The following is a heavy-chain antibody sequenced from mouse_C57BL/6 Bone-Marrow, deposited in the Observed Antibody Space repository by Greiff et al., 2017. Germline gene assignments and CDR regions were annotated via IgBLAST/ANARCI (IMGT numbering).Heavy chain of an antibody. CDR3: ARRRGYGNWGYFDV. D-gene: IGHD2-1*01. J-gene: IGHJ1*03. CDR1: YFAFMASA. Sequence: LQQSGAELVRPGSSVKLSCKDSYFAFMASAMHWVKQRPGHGLEWIGYFTMYSDATEYSENFKGKATLTANPSSSTAYMELSSLTSEDSAVYYCARRRGYGNWGYFDVWGTGTTVTVSS. V-gene: IGHV1-49*01. CDR2: FTMYSDAT.